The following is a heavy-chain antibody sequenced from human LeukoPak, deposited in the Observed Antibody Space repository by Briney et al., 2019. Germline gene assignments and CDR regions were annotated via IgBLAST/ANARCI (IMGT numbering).Heavy chain of an antibody. CDR1: GFTFSSYA. J-gene: IGHJ6*03. D-gene: IGHD1-26*01. Sequence: GGSLRLSCAASGFTFSSYAMSWVRQAPGKGLEWVSAISGSGGSTYYADSVKGRFTISRDNSRNTLYLQMNSLRAEDTAVYYCAKDGNDYGYMDVWGKGTTVTVSS. CDR3: AKDGNDYGYMDV. CDR2: ISGSGGST. V-gene: IGHV3-23*01.